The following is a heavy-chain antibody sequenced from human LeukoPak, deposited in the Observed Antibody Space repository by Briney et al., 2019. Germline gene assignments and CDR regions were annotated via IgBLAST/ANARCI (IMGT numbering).Heavy chain of an antibody. CDR2: IYFGGST. J-gene: IGHJ3*02. Sequence: SETLSLTCTVSGVSICSYHWSWIRQPPGKGLEGIGFIYFGGSTNYNPSLKSLVTISVETSNNLFSMRLSSVTAADTAVYCCASARIAVSGNDAFDIWGQGTMVTVSS. V-gene: IGHV4-59*08. D-gene: IGHD6-19*01. CDR3: ASARIAVSGNDAFDI. CDR1: GVSICSYH.